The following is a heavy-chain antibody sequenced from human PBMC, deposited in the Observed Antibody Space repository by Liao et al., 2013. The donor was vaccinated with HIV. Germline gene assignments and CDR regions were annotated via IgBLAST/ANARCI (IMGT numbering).Heavy chain of an antibody. Sequence: QVQLQESGPGLVKPSETLSLTCSVSGGSINSYYWNWIRQPAGKGLEWIGRVHSSGSANYSPSLRSRATISVDTSKNQFSLKLTSVSAADTAVYYCARSRYAGDTDYWGQGTLVTFSS. CDR1: GGSINSYY. CDR2: VHSSGSA. CDR3: ARSRYAGDTDY. J-gene: IGHJ4*02. D-gene: IGHD1-1*01. V-gene: IGHV4-4*07.